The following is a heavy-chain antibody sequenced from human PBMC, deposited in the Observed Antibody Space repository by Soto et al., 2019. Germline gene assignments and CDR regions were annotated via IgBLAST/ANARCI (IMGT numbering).Heavy chain of an antibody. Sequence: ASVKVSCKASAYIFTSYYMHWVRQAPGQGLEWMGIINPSGGSTSYAQKFQGRVTMTRDTSTSTVYMELSSLRSEDTAVYYCASLPTSPYYDSSGYRDYWGQGTLVTVSS. CDR2: INPSGGST. J-gene: IGHJ4*02. D-gene: IGHD3-22*01. V-gene: IGHV1-46*01. CDR1: AYIFTSYY. CDR3: ASLPTSPYYDSSGYRDY.